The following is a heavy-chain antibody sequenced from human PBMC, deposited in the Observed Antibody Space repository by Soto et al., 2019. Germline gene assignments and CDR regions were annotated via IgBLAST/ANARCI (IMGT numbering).Heavy chain of an antibody. J-gene: IGHJ3*02. Sequence: SETLSLTCTVSGGSISSGDYYWNWIRQPPGKGLEWIGYIYYSGSTHYNPSLESRVTISVDTSKTQFSLKLRSMTAADTAVYYCASRGGYYPYDAFDIWGQGTMVTVS. CDR2: IYYSGST. CDR3: ASRGGYYPYDAFDI. V-gene: IGHV4-30-4*01. D-gene: IGHD3-22*01. CDR1: GGSISSGDYY.